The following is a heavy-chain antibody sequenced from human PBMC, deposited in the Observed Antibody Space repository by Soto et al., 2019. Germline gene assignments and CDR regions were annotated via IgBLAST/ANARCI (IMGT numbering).Heavy chain of an antibody. CDR1: GGAISTYY. Sequence: SETLSLTCTVSGGAISTYYWTRIRQPAGKGLEWIGRIYSSGSTKYNPSLQSRVTMSLDTSNNQFSLRLTSVTAADTAVYYCARGRRFSYWFDPWGQGTLVPVSS. CDR2: IYSSGST. J-gene: IGHJ5*02. D-gene: IGHD3-3*01. CDR3: ARGRRFSYWFDP. V-gene: IGHV4-4*07.